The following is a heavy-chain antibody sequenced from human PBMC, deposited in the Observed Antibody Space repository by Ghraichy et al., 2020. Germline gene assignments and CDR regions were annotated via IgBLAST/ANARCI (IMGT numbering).Heavy chain of an antibody. CDR1: GGSISSVSFY. V-gene: IGHV4-39*01. Sequence: SETLSLTCTVSGGSISSVSFYWGWIRQPPEKGLEWIATMYYSGRTFNNPSLKSRATISVDTSKNQFSLKLSSVTAADTAVYYCAGLDHKFFFDSWGQGTLVTVSS. CDR2: MYYSGRT. D-gene: IGHD1-14*01. CDR3: AGLDHKFFFDS. J-gene: IGHJ5*01.